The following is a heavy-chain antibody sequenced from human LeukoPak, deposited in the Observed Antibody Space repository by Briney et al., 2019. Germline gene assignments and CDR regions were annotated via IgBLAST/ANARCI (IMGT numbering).Heavy chain of an antibody. CDR1: GYTFTSYG. J-gene: IGHJ4*02. V-gene: IGHV1-18*01. D-gene: IGHD5-18*01. CDR3: ARDRRGYSYGNIDY. CDR2: ISAYNGNT. Sequence: ASVKVSCTASGYTFTSYGISWVRQAPGQGLEWMGWISAYNGNTNYAQKLQGRVTMTTDTSTSTAYMELRSLRSDDTAVYYCARDRRGYSYGNIDYWGQGTLVTVSS.